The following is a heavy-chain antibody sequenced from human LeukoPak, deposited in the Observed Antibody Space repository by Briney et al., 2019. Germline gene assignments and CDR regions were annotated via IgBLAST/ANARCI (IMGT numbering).Heavy chain of an antibody. CDR2: IYYSGST. Sequence: SETLSLTCTVSGGSISSYYWSWIRQPPGKGLEWIGYIYYSGSTNYNPSLKSRVTISVDTSKNQFSLKLSSVTAADTAVYYCATGVVVTAIIGAFDIWGQGTVVTVSS. J-gene: IGHJ3*02. CDR3: ATGVVVTAIIGAFDI. V-gene: IGHV4-59*08. D-gene: IGHD2-21*02. CDR1: GGSISSYY.